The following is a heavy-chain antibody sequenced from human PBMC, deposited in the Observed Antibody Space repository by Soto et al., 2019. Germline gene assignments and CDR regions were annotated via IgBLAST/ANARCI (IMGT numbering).Heavy chain of an antibody. J-gene: IGHJ4*02. CDR1: GYPLTELS. Sequence: XSVKLACKVFGYPLTELSMGWVRQAPGKGLEWMGGFDPEDGETIYAQKFQGRVTMTEDTSTDTAYMELSSLRSEDTAAYYCATAGKENDYWGQRTLVTVSS. V-gene: IGHV1-24*01. CDR2: FDPEDGET. CDR3: ATAGKENDY.